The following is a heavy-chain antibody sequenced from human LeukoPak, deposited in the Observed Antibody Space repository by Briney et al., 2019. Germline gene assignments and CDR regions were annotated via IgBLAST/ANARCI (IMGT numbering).Heavy chain of an antibody. V-gene: IGHV3-74*01. CDR3: ARAGAAMVNGLNG. CDR2: INSDGSST. J-gene: IGHJ4*02. D-gene: IGHD5-18*01. CDR1: GFTFSSYW. Sequence: GSLRLSCAASGFTFSSYWMHWVRPAPGEGLVWVSRINSDGSSTSYAAYVEGRFTISRDNAKNTLYLQMNSLRAEDTSVYYCARAGAAMVNGLNGWSRGSLVTVSS.